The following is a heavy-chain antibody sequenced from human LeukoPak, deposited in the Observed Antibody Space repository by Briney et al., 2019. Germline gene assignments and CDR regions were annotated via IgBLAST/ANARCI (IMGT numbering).Heavy chain of an antibody. CDR3: ARDDILTGYYGNFDF. CDR2: IRYSGST. J-gene: IGHJ4*02. CDR1: GGSIGSYY. V-gene: IGHV4-59*01. Sequence: PSETLSLTCTVSGGSIGSYYWTWIRQPPGKGLEWIAYIRYSGSTSSNPSLKSRVTVSVDTSNNQFSLKLTSVTAADTAVYYCARDDILTGYYGNFDFWGQGTLVTVSS. D-gene: IGHD3-9*01.